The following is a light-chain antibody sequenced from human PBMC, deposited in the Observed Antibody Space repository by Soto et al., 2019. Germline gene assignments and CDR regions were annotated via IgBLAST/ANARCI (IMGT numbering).Light chain of an antibody. CDR2: SND. V-gene: IGLV1-44*01. J-gene: IGLJ3*02. Sequence: QSVLTQPPSASGTPGQRVTISCSGSTSNIGTHTVTWYRQLPGTAPKLLIYSNDQRPSGVPDRFSGSRSGTSASLAISWLQSEDEADYYCAAWDDSMNVWLFGGGTKLTVL. CDR3: AAWDDSMNVWL. CDR1: TSNIGTHT.